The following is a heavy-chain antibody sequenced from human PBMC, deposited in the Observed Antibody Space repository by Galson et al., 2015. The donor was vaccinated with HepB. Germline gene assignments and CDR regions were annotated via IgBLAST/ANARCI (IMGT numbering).Heavy chain of an antibody. V-gene: IGHV1-18*01. Sequence: SVKVSCKASGYTFTSYDINWVRQAPGQGLEWMGWISAYNVNTNYAQKLQGRVTLTTDTSTSTAYMELRSLRSDDTAVYYCARKITAVIGYYMDVWGKGTTVTVSS. D-gene: IGHD6-13*01. CDR3: ARKITAVIGYYMDV. J-gene: IGHJ6*03. CDR1: GYTFTSYD. CDR2: ISAYNVNT.